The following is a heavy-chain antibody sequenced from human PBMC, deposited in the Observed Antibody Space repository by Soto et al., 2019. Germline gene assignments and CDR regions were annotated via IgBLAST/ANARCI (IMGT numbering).Heavy chain of an antibody. V-gene: IGHV3-23*01. J-gene: IGHJ4*02. CDR3: ARTITGYFWAGAY. Sequence: EVQLSESGGGLAQPGGSLRLSCAASGFTFNMYAMSWVRQAPGKGLEWVSGIGGSGANTYYAYFVKGRFTISRDNSKNTLYLQMDSLRAEDTAIYYCARTITGYFWAGAYWGQGTLVTVSS. D-gene: IGHD1-1*01. CDR1: GFTFNMYA. CDR2: IGGSGANT.